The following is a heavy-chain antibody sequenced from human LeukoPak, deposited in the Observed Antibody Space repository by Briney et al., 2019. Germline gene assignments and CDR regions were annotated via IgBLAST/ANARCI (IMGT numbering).Heavy chain of an antibody. CDR2: INPNSGGT. V-gene: IGHV1-2*02. Sequence: ASVKVSCKASGYTFTGYYMHWVRQAPGQGLEWMGWINPNSGGTNYAQKFQGRVTMTRDTSISTAYMELSRLRSDDTAVYYCARVGGYSGYDQRLDFDYWGQGTLVAVSS. CDR1: GYTFTGYY. J-gene: IGHJ4*02. D-gene: IGHD5-12*01. CDR3: ARVGGYSGYDQRLDFDY.